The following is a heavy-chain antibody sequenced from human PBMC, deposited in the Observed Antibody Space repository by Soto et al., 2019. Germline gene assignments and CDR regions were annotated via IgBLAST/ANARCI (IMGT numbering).Heavy chain of an antibody. CDR2: ISAYNGNT. Sequence: QVKLVQSGAEVKKPGASVKVSCKASGYTFTSYGISWVRQAPGQGLEWMGWISAYNGNTNYAQKLQGRVTMTTDTSTSTAYMELRSLRSDDTAVYYCASQRGGALYYYYGMDVWGQGTTVTVSS. CDR3: ASQRGGALYYYYGMDV. D-gene: IGHD3-10*01. V-gene: IGHV1-18*01. CDR1: GYTFTSYG. J-gene: IGHJ6*02.